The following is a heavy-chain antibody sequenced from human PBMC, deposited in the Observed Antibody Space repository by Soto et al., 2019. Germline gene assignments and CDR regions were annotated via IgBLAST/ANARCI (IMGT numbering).Heavy chain of an antibody. J-gene: IGHJ6*02. D-gene: IGHD2-21*02. CDR3: AKADFMITYCGGDCYPCGMDV. CDR2: ISYDGSNK. Sequence: PGGSLRLSCAASGFTFSIYGMHWVRQAPGKGLEWVAVISYDGSNKYYADSVKGRFTISRDNSKNTLYLQMNSLRAEDTAVYYCAKADFMITYCGGDCYPCGMDVWGQGTTVTVSS. V-gene: IGHV3-30*18. CDR1: GFTFSIYG.